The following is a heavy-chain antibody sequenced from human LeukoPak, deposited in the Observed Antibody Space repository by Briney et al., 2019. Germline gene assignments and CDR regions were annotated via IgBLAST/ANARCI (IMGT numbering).Heavy chain of an antibody. D-gene: IGHD3-22*01. CDR3: AKDLAGFYYDSSGYSVDY. V-gene: IGHV3-48*01. CDR1: GFTFSTYS. J-gene: IGHJ4*02. CDR2: ISSSSSTI. Sequence: GGSLRLSCAASGFTFSTYSMNWVRQAPGKGLEWVSYISSSSSTIYYADSVKGRLTISRDNAKNSLYLQMNSLRAEDTAVYYCAKDLAGFYYDSSGYSVDYWGQGTLVTVSS.